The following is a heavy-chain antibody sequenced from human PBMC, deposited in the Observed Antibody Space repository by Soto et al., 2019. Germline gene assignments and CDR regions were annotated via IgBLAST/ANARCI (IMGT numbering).Heavy chain of an antibody. Sequence: ASVKVSCKASGYTFTSYDINWVRQATGQGLEWMGWMNPNSGNTGYAQKFQGRVTMTRNTSISTAYIELSSLRSEDTAVYYCARGNGYSYGGYYYYYMDVRGKGTTVTVPS. V-gene: IGHV1-8*01. CDR3: ARGNGYSYGGYYYYYMDV. J-gene: IGHJ6*03. CDR1: GYTFTSYD. D-gene: IGHD5-18*01. CDR2: MNPNSGNT.